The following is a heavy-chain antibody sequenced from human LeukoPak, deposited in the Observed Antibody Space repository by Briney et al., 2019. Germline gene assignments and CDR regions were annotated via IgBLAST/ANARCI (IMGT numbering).Heavy chain of an antibody. V-gene: IGHV3-43*01. CDR3: AKGIAAAGTDYFDY. CDR1: GFTFDDYT. J-gene: IGHJ4*02. CDR2: ISWDGGST. Sequence: GGSLRLSCAASGFTFDDYTMHWVRQAPGKGLEWVSLISWDGGSTYYADSVKGRFTIPRDNSKNSLYLQMNSLRTEDTALYYCAKGIAAAGTDYFDYWGQGTLVTVSS. D-gene: IGHD6-13*01.